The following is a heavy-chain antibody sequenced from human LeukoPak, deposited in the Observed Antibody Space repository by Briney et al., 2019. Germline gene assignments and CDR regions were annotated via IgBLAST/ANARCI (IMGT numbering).Heavy chain of an antibody. CDR3: ARDTRWIGYWDDAFDI. V-gene: IGHV4-38-2*02. D-gene: IGHD3-3*01. Sequence: SETLSLTCTVSGYSIISDYYWGWIRQPPGKELEWIGSIYHTGTTYYNPSLRSRVTISVDTSKNQLSLKLTSVTAADTAVYYCARDTRWIGYWDDAFDIWGQGTMVIVSS. J-gene: IGHJ3*02. CDR1: GYSIISDYY. CDR2: IYHTGTT.